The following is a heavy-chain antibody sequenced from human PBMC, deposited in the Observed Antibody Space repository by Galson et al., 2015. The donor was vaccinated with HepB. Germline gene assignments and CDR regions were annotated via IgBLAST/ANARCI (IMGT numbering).Heavy chain of an antibody. CDR1: GFTFSNAW. CDR3: TTDEVVPAAKNPRGFDP. V-gene: IGHV3-15*07. CDR2: IKSKTDGGTT. J-gene: IGHJ5*02. Sequence: SLRLSCAASGFTFSNAWMNWVRQAPGKGLEWVGRIKSKTDGGTTDYAAPVKGRFTISRDDSKNTLYLQMNSLKTEDTAVYYCTTDEVVPAAKNPRGFDPWGQGTLVTVSS. D-gene: IGHD2-2*01.